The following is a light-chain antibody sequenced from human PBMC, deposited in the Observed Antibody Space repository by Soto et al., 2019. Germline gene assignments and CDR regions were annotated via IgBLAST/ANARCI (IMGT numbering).Light chain of an antibody. J-gene: IGLJ2*01. CDR2: EGS. CDR1: SSDVGSYNL. Sequence: QSVLTQPASVSGSPGQSITISCTGTSSDVGSYNLVSWYQQHPCKAPKLMIYEGSKRPSGVSNRFSGSKSGNTASLTISGLQAEDEADYYCYSYAGSSTPVVFGGGTKVTVL. CDR3: YSYAGSSTPVV. V-gene: IGLV2-23*01.